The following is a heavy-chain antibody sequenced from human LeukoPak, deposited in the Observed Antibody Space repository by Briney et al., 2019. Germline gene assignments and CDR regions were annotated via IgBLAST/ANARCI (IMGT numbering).Heavy chain of an antibody. CDR2: IYHSGST. D-gene: IGHD3-10*01. V-gene: IGHV4-38-2*02. CDR3: ASLLLWFGESSDY. Sequence: PSETLSLTCTVSGYSISSGCYWGWIRQPPGKGLEWIGSIYHSGSTYYNPSLESRVTISVDTSKNQFSLKLSSVTAADTAVYYYASLLLWFGESSDYWGQGTLVTVSS. CDR1: GYSISSGCY. J-gene: IGHJ4*02.